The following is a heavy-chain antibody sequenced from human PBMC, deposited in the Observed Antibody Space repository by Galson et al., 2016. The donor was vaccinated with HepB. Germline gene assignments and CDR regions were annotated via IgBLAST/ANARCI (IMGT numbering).Heavy chain of an antibody. CDR2: ISYDGSNK. Sequence: SLRLSCAASGFTFSSYAMHWVRQAPGKGLEWVAVISYDGSNKYYADSVKGRFTISRDNSKNTPNLEMNKLRVDDTAVYYCVKDRRYGDYVGWFDPWGQGTPVIVSS. CDR3: VKDRRYGDYVGWFDP. J-gene: IGHJ5*02. V-gene: IGHV3-30-3*02. CDR1: GFTFSSYA. D-gene: IGHD4-17*01.